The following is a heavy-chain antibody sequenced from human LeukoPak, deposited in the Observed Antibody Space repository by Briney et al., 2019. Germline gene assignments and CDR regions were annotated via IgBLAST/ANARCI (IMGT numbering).Heavy chain of an antibody. CDR2: ISGSGETT. V-gene: IGHV3-23*01. J-gene: IGHJ4*02. CDR3: AKEVWRGFDS. D-gene: IGHD3-3*01. Sequence: GGSLRLSCAPSGFTFSSFAISWVRQAPGKGLEWVSVISGSGETTYYADSVKGRFTISRDNSKNTLYVEMNSLRADDTAVYFCAKEVWRGFDSWGQGTLVTVSS. CDR1: GFTFSSFA.